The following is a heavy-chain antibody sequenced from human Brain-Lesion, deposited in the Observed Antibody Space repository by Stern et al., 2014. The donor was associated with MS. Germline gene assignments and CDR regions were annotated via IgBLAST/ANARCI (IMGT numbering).Heavy chain of an antibody. J-gene: IGHJ4*02. CDR3: AEGGSYGFVY. CDR1: GNTFTNSY. D-gene: IGHD4-17*01. V-gene: IGHV1-45*02. Sequence: VQLVESGAEVKKTGSSVKVSCQAAGNTFTNSYLHWVRQAPGQALEWMGWITPFTGNTNYAQNFQDRFTIPMDRSMGTAYMDLSSLRSDDTAIYFCAEGGSYGFVYWGQGTLVTVSS. CDR2: ITPFTGNT.